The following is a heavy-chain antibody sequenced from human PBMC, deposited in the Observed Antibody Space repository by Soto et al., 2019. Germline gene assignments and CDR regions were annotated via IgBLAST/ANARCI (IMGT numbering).Heavy chain of an antibody. D-gene: IGHD4-4*01. Sequence: GGSLRLSCAASGFTVSSNYMTWVRQAPGKGLEWVSLIYSGGTTYYADSVKGRFIISRDNSKSTLYLQMNSLRAEDTAVYYCARGFSNYVAWFDPWGQGTLVTVSS. V-gene: IGHV3-66*01. J-gene: IGHJ5*02. CDR2: IYSGGTT. CDR1: GFTVSSNY. CDR3: ARGFSNYVAWFDP.